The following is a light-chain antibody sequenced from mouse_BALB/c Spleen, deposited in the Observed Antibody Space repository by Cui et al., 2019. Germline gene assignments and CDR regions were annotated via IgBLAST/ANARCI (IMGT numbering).Light chain of an antibody. Sequence: DILLSQSTAIVSVSPGERVSFSCRASQSIGTSIHWYQQRTNGSPRLLIKYASESISGIPSRFSGSGSGTDFTLSINSVESEDIADYYCQQSNSWPFTFGSGTKLEIK. CDR1: QSIGTS. CDR3: QQSNSWPFT. CDR2: YAS. V-gene: IGKV5-48*01. J-gene: IGKJ4*01.